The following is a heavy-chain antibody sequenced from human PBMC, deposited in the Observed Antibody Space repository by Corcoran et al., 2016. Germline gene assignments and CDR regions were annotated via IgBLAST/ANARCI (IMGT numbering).Heavy chain of an antibody. CDR3: ARARSGSYEYYFDY. D-gene: IGHD1-26*01. CDR2: IYTSGST. Sequence: QVQLQESGPGLVKPSETLSLTCTVSGSSISSYYWSWIRQPAGKGLEWIGRIYTSGSTNYNPSLQSRVPMSVDTSKNQFSLKLSSVTAADTAVYYCARARSGSYEYYFDYWGQGTLVTVSS. V-gene: IGHV4-4*07. J-gene: IGHJ4*02. CDR1: GSSISSYY.